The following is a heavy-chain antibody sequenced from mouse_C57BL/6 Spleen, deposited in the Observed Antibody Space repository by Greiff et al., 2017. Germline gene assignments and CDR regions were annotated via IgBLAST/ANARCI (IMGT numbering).Heavy chain of an antibody. J-gene: IGHJ2*01. D-gene: IGHD1-1*01. Sequence: QVQLQQPGAELVKPGASVKLSCKASGYTFTSYWMHWVKQRPGQGLEWIGMIHPNSGSTNYNEKFKSKATLTVDKSSSTAYMQLSSLTSEDSAVYYCARTPNYSGSIDYWGQGTTLTVSS. CDR2: IHPNSGST. V-gene: IGHV1-64*01. CDR3: ARTPNYSGSIDY. CDR1: GYTFTSYW.